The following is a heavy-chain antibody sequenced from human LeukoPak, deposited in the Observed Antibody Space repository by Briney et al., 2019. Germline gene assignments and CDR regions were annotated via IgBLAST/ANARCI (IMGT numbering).Heavy chain of an antibody. Sequence: SDTLSLTCTVSGGSISSYYWRWIRQPPGKGLEWIGYIYYSGSTNYNPSLKSRVTISVDTSKNQFSLKLSSVTAADTAVYYCARDYLPQTGWFDPWGQGTLVTVSS. CDR1: GGSISSYY. V-gene: IGHV4-59*01. D-gene: IGHD1-14*01. CDR2: IYYSGST. J-gene: IGHJ5*02. CDR3: ARDYLPQTGWFDP.